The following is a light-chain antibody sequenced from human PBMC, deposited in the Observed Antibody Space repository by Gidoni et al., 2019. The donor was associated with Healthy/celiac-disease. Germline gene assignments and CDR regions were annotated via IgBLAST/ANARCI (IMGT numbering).Light chain of an antibody. V-gene: IGKV1-8*01. CDR3: QQYYSYKVS. CDR1: PGISSY. CDR2: AAS. Sequence: AIRMTQSPSSFSASTGDRVTITCRASPGISSYLAWYQQKPGKAPKLLIYAASTLQSGVPSRFSGSGSGTDFTLTISCLQSEDFATYYCQQYYSYKVSFGQGTKLEIK. J-gene: IGKJ2*03.